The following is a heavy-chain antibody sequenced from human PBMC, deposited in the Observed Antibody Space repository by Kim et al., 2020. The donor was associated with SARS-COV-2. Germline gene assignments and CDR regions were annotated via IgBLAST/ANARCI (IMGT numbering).Heavy chain of an antibody. CDR1: GFTFSSYA. V-gene: IGHV3-23*01. J-gene: IGHJ4*02. CDR3: AKDRGAYSSGGYSGGDYFDY. Sequence: GGSLRLSCAASGFTFSSYAMSWVRQAPGKGLEWVSAISGSGTTTYYADSVKGRFTISRDNSRNTLYLQMNSLRAEDTAVYYGAKDRGAYSSGGYSGGDYFDYWGQGTLVTVSS. D-gene: IGHD6-19*01. CDR2: ISGSGTTT.